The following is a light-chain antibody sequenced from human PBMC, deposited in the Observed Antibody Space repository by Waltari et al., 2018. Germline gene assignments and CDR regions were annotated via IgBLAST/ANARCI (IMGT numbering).Light chain of an antibody. J-gene: IGLJ1*01. Sequence: QSVLTQPPSASGTPGQRVTISCSGSSSNIGSNTVSWYQQLPDTAPKLLIHLNTQRPTGVPYRISGSKSGTSASLAIIGLQSEDEADYFCATWDDSRVYVFGTGTKVTVL. V-gene: IGLV1-44*01. CDR3: ATWDDSRVYV. CDR2: LNT. CDR1: SSNIGSNT.